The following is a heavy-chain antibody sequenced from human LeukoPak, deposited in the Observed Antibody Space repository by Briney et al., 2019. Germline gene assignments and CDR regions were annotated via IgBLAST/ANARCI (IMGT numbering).Heavy chain of an antibody. CDR2: IYYSGST. J-gene: IGHJ3*02. CDR1: GGSVSSGSYY. V-gene: IGHV4-61*01. Sequence: PSETLSLTCTVSGGSVSSGSYYWIWIRQPPGKGLVWIGYIYYSGSTNYNPSLKSRVTISVDTSKNQFSLRLSSVTAADTAVYYCASRGVLGDDAFDIWDQETMVTVSS. D-gene: IGHD3-3*02. CDR3: ASRGVLGDDAFDI.